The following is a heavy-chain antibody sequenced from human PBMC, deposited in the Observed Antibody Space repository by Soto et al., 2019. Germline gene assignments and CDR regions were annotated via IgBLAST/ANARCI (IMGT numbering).Heavy chain of an antibody. D-gene: IGHD3-10*01. CDR1: GGSISSSNW. J-gene: IGHJ4*02. Sequence: QVQLQESGPGLVKPSGTLSLTCAVSGGSISSSNWWSWVRQPPGKGLEWIGEIYHSGSTNYNPSLTIRVTISVDKSRNQFPLKLSSGTAADTAVDYCARRWGEGRVDYWGPGTLVTVSS. V-gene: IGHV4-4*02. CDR2: IYHSGST. CDR3: ARRWGEGRVDY.